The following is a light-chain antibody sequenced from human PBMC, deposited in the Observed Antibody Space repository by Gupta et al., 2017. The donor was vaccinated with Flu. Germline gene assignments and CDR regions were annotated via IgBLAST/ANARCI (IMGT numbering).Light chain of an antibody. CDR2: DVN. J-gene: IGLJ1*01. Sequence: SITISCTGTSSDIGSYNYVSWYQQHPGKVPKLMIYDVNNRPSGVSNRFSGSKSANTASLTISGLQAEDEAEYYCSSFASGSTYVFGTGTKVTVL. CDR1: SSDIGSYNY. CDR3: SSFASGSTYV. V-gene: IGLV2-14*04.